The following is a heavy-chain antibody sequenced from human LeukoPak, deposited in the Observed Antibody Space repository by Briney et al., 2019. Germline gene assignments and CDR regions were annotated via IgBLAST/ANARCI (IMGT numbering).Heavy chain of an antibody. J-gene: IGHJ6*02. CDR3: ARGGGYSSSWYYYYYYGMDV. D-gene: IGHD6-13*01. V-gene: IGHV4-59*12. CDR1: GGSLSSYY. Sequence: SETLSLTCTVSGGSLSSYYWSWIRQPPGKGLEWIGYIYYSGSTNYNPSLKSRVTISVDTSKNQFSLKLSSGTAADTAVYYCARGGGYSSSWYYYYYYGMDVWGQGTTVTVSS. CDR2: IYYSGST.